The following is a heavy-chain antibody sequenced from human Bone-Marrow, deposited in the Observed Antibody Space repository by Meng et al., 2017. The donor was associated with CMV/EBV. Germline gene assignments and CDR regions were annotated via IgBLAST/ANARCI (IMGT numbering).Heavy chain of an antibody. CDR3: AIDYSSSAYELIWFDP. CDR2: INWNGGIT. D-gene: IGHD6-6*01. J-gene: IGHJ5*02. V-gene: IGHV3-20*01. CDR1: GFTFDDYG. Sequence: GGSLRLSCAASGFTFDDYGMSWVRQAPGKGLEWVSGINWNGGITGYADSVKGRFTISRDNATNSLHLKMNSLKAEDTSLYHCAIDYSSSAYELIWFDPWGQGTLVTVSS.